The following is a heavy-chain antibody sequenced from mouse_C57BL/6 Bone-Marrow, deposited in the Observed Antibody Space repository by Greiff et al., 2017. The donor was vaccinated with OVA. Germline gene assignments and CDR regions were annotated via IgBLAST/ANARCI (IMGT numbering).Heavy chain of an antibody. V-gene: IGHV1-4*01. Sequence: VKLMESGAELARPGASVKMSCKASGYTFTSYTMHWVKQRPGQGLEWIGYINPSSGYTKYNQKFKDKATLTADKSSSTAYMQLSSLTSEDSAVYYCARSRYDYETPFDYWGQGTTLTVSS. CDR1: GYTFTSYT. CDR3: ARSRYDYETPFDY. D-gene: IGHD2-4*01. J-gene: IGHJ2*01. CDR2: INPSSGYT.